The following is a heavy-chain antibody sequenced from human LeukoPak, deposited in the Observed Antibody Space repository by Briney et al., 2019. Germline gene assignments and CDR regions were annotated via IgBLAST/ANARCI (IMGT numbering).Heavy chain of an antibody. J-gene: IGHJ3*02. CDR3: ARVRTTVTFDAFDI. Sequence: GGSLRLSCAASGFTFSRYSMNWVRQAPGKGVEWVSSISSSSSCIYYADSVKGRFTISRDNAKNSLYLQMNSLRAEDTAVYYCARVRTTVTFDAFDIWGQGTMVTVSS. CDR2: ISSSSSCI. CDR1: GFTFSRYS. D-gene: IGHD4-17*01. V-gene: IGHV3-21*01.